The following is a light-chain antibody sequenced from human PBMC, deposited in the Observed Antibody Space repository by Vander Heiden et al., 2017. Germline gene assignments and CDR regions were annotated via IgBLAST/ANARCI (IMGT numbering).Light chain of an antibody. Sequence: IQMTQSPSPLSASVGARVTITCRASQNIIRWLAWYQQKPGEAPNLLISKASSLESGVPSRFSGSGSGTEFTLTISSLQPDDSATYYCQHFASYSWTFGQGTKVEI. V-gene: IGKV1-5*03. J-gene: IGKJ1*01. CDR3: QHFASYSWT. CDR1: QNIIRW. CDR2: KAS.